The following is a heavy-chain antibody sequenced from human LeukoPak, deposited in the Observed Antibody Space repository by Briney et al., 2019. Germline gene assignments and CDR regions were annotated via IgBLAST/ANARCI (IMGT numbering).Heavy chain of an antibody. CDR2: IYTSGST. CDR3: ARDNMVRVWATWYFDL. J-gene: IGHJ2*01. D-gene: IGHD3-10*01. Sequence: SETLSLTCTVSGGSISSYYWSWIRQPAGKGLEWIGRIYTSGSTNYNPSLKSRVTMSVYTSKNQFSLKLSSVTAADTAVYYCARDNMVRVWATWYFDLWGRGTLVTVSS. CDR1: GGSISSYY. V-gene: IGHV4-4*07.